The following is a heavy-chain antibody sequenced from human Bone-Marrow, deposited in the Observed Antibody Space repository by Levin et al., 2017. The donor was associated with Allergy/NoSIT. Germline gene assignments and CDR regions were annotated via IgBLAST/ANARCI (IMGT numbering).Heavy chain of an antibody. J-gene: IGHJ6*02. CDR1: RFTFSTYA. D-gene: IGHD1-1*01. Sequence: QTGGSLRLSCAASRFTFSTYAMHWVRQAPGRGLEWVSFISNDGNNKFYSDSVKARFTISRDNPKNTLYLEMSSLRTEDSAVYYCAKGAPKYNYYLYYGLDVWGQGTTVTVSS. CDR2: ISNDGNNK. CDR3: AKGAPKYNYYLYYGLDV. V-gene: IGHV3-30*18.